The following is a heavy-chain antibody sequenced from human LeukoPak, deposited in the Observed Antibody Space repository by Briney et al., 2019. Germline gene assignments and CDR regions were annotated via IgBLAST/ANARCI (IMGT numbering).Heavy chain of an antibody. CDR3: ARETLNDYGDNTFDY. Sequence: ASVKVSCKASGYTFTSYGISWVRQAPGQGLEWMGWISAYNGNTNYAQKLQGRVTMTTDTSTSTAYMELRSLRSDDTAVYYCARETLNDYGDNTFDYWGQGTLVTVSS. J-gene: IGHJ4*02. V-gene: IGHV1-18*01. D-gene: IGHD4-23*01. CDR1: GYTFTSYG. CDR2: ISAYNGNT.